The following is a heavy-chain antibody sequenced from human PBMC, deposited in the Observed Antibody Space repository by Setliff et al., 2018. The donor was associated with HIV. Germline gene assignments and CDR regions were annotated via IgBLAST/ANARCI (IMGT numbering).Heavy chain of an antibody. CDR3: MTPAMVNGVRGY. V-gene: IGHV3-15*01. D-gene: IGHD5-18*01. Sequence: GGSLRLSCAASGFTFSNDWMSWVRQAPGKGLEWVGLIKTKTDAEPTDYVASVKGRFTISRDDSKTTLYLQMNSLRTEDTAVYYCMTPAMVNGVRGYWGLGTLGTVSS. J-gene: IGHJ4*02. CDR1: GFTFSNDW. CDR2: IKTKTDAEPT.